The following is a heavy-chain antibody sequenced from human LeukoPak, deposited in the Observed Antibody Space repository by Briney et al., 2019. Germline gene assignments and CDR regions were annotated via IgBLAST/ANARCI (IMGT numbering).Heavy chain of an antibody. Sequence: GGSLRLSCAASGFTFSSYSMSWVRQAPGRGLEWVANIHPEGNEKYHVESVKGRFTISRDNTKNLLFLQMNGLRVEDTAVYYCARGDAFSGDHWGQGTLVTVSS. CDR2: IHPEGNEK. J-gene: IGHJ4*02. V-gene: IGHV3-7*04. CDR3: ARGDAFSGDH. CDR1: GFTFSSYS.